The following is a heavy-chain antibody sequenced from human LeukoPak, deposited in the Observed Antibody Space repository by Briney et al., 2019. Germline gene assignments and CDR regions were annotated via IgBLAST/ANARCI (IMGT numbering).Heavy chain of an antibody. D-gene: IGHD3-10*01. CDR1: GFTFSSYA. CDR3: ATIITMVRGVRDY. Sequence: GWSLRLSCAASGFTFSSYAMSWVRQAPGKGLEWVSAISGSGGSTYYADSVKGRFTTSRDNPKNTLYLQMNSLRAEDTAVYYCATIITMVRGVRDYWGQGTLVTVSS. V-gene: IGHV3-23*01. CDR2: ISGSGGST. J-gene: IGHJ4*02.